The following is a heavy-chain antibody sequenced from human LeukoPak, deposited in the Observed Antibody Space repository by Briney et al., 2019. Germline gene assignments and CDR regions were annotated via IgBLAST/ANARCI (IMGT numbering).Heavy chain of an antibody. V-gene: IGHV3-30*18. Sequence: GGSLRLSCAASGLTFSSYSMQWVRQTPGKGLEWVGIMSNSGENTFYGEAVKGRFTISRDNSQNTLYLQMNSLRPEDTAVYYCAKGGASVTRYVDYWGQGTLVTVSS. J-gene: IGHJ4*02. CDR2: MSNSGENT. D-gene: IGHD4-17*01. CDR3: AKGGASVTRYVDY. CDR1: GLTFSSYS.